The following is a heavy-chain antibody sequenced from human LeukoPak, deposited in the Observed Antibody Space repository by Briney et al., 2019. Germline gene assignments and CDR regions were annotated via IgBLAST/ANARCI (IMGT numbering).Heavy chain of an antibody. CDR2: TCYRSKWYH. CDR1: GDTVSSNSAA. V-gene: IGHV6-1*01. J-gene: IGHJ4*02. Sequence: SQTLSLTCAISGDTVSSNSAAWSWIRQSPSRGLEWLGRTCYRSKWYHDYAVSVRSRVSVNPDTSKNQFSLQLNSVTPEDTAVYYCARFLGIGSQRYYFDSWGQGTLVTVSP. D-gene: IGHD6-19*01. CDR3: ARFLGIGSQRYYFDS.